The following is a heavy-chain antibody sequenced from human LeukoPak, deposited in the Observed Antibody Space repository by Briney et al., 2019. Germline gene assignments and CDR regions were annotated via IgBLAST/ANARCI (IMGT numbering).Heavy chain of an antibody. D-gene: IGHD2-2*03. CDR1: WFTFGGYA. J-gene: IGHJ3*02. CDR3: AKDMDESGAFDI. CDR2: ISWNSGSI. Sequence: FLRLFCAAFWFTFGGYALDWVREASGEGLEGVSGISWNSGSIGYADSVKGRFTISRDNAKNSLYLQMNSLRAEDTALYYCAKDMDESGAFDIWGQGSMVTVSS. V-gene: IGHV3-9*01.